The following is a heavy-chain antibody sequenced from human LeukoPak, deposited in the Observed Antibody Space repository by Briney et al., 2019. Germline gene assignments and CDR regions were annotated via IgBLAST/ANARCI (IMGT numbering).Heavy chain of an antibody. CDR3: AKDPIAVAGNNWFDP. V-gene: IGHV3-23*01. CDR2: ISGSGGST. Sequence: FTFXXYAMSWGRRAPGKGLEWVSAISGSGGSTYYADSVKGRFTISRDNSKNTLYLQMNSLRAEDTAVYYCAKDPIAVAGNNWFDPWGQGTLVTVSS. J-gene: IGHJ5*02. D-gene: IGHD6-19*01. CDR1: FTFXXYA.